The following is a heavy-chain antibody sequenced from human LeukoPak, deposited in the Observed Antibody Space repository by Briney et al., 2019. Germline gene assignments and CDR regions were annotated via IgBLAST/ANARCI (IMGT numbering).Heavy chain of an antibody. CDR3: AKDGTSSWFGEAT. CDR2: ISTDGSHK. D-gene: IGHD6-13*01. Sequence: PGGSLRLSCAASGFTFSDYGMQWVRQAPGQGLEWVALISTDGSHKDYADSVKGRFTFSRDNSKNTLYLQMNSLRVEDTAVYYCAKDGTSSWFGEATWGQGTLVTVSS. J-gene: IGHJ5*02. V-gene: IGHV3-30*18. CDR1: GFTFSDYG.